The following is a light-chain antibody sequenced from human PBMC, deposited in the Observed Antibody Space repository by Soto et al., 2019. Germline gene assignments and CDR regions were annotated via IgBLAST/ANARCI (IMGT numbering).Light chain of an antibody. CDR2: AAS. Sequence: IHVTHSPSSLSASFGDIGAMTFRTSHCIRSALGWYQQKPGKVPKLLIYAASTLQSGVPSRFSGSGSGRDFTLTISSLQPEDFATYYCLLDYNYFWAFGQGTKVE. V-gene: IGKV1-6*01. CDR3: LLDYNYFWA. CDR1: HCIRSA. J-gene: IGKJ1*01.